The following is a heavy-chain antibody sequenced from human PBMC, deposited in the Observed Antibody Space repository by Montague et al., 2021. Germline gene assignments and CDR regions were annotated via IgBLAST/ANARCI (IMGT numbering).Heavy chain of an antibody. CDR3: ARRCYGDPQTDPEPANCALDV. Sequence: SETLSLTCSVSGVSIGEKSFYWGWVRQAPRRGLEWIGRMFYRGNTYYNPSLQSRVSISVDTSKSQFSLTLTSVTASDTAVYYCARRCYGDPQTDPEPANCALDVWGQGTSVTVSS. V-gene: IGHV4-39*01. CDR1: GVSIGEKSFY. D-gene: IGHD1-14*01. CDR2: MFYRGNT. J-gene: IGHJ6*02.